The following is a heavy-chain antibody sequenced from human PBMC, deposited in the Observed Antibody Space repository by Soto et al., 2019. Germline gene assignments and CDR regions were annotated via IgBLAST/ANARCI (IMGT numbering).Heavy chain of an antibody. J-gene: IGHJ3*02. D-gene: IGHD1-26*01. CDR2: IYWGDDE. Sequence: QITLKESGPTLVKPTQTLTLTCTFSGFSLSTSGVGVGWIRQPPGKALEWLALIYWGDDERYSPSLKSRLTIPKDPSTNQVVRTMSNMDPVDTATYYCAHGPRGVGRTRLAFDIWGQGTMVTVSS. V-gene: IGHV2-5*02. CDR1: GFSLSTSGVG. CDR3: AHGPRGVGRTRLAFDI.